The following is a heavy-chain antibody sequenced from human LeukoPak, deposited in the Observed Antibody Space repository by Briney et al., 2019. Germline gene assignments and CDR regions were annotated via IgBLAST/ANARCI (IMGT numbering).Heavy chain of an antibody. D-gene: IGHD5-18*01. V-gene: IGHV4-39*07. CDR1: GGSISSTDDY. CDR2: IYYSGST. CDR3: AREDGTSMDNAFDI. J-gene: IGHJ3*02. Sequence: TSETLSLTCTVSGGSISSTDDYWGWIRQPPGKGPEWIGSIYYSGSTYYNPSLKSRVTISEDPSKNQFSLKLSSVTAADTAVYYCAREDGTSMDNAFDIWGQGTMVIVSS.